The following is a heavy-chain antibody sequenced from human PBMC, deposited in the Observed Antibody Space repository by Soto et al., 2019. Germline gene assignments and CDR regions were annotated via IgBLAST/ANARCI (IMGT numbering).Heavy chain of an antibody. J-gene: IGHJ5*02. CDR3: VRAGQWPS. D-gene: IGHD6-19*01. CDR1: GYTFTGYA. V-gene: IGHV1-3*04. CDR2: INTANGNT. Sequence: GASVKVSCKASGYTFTGYAMHWVRQAPGQRLEWMGWINTANGNTKYSQKFQGRVTITRDTSATTAYMELIGLISEDTAMFYCVRAGQWPSWGRGTLVTVSS.